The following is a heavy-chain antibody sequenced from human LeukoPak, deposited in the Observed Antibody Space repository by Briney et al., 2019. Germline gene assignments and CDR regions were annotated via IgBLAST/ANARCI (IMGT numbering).Heavy chain of an antibody. V-gene: IGHV4-30-4*08. J-gene: IGHJ4*02. CDR2: IYYSGST. D-gene: IGHD3-10*01. CDR3: ARASFAPGGGDY. Sequence: SQTLSLTCTVSGGSISSGDYYWSWIRQPPGKGLEWIGYIYYSGSTYYNPSLKSRVTISVDTSKNQFSLKLSSVTGADTAVYYCARASFAPGGGDYWGQGTLVTVSS. CDR1: GGSISSGDYY.